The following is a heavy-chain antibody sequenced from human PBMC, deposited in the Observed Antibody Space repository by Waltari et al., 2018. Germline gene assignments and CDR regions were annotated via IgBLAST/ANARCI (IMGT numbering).Heavy chain of an antibody. D-gene: IGHD2-8*01. CDR3: ARDTNGNYFDY. CDR1: GFTVSSHS. J-gene: IGHJ4*02. Sequence: EVQLGETGGGLIQPGGSLRLSCAASGFTVSSHSMSWVRQAPGKGLEWVSVIYSGGSTYYADSVKGRFTISRDNSKNTLYLQMNSLRAEDTAVYYCARDTNGNYFDYWGQGTLVTVSS. CDR2: IYSGGST. V-gene: IGHV3-53*02.